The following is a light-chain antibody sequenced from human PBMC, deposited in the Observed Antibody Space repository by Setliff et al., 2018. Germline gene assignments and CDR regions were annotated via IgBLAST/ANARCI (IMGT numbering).Light chain of an antibody. CDR2: GNS. Sequence: QSVLTQPPSVSGAPGQRVTISCTGSNSNIGAGYDVHWYQQLPGTAPKLLIYGNSNRPSGVPDRFSGSKSGTSASLAITGLQAEDEADYYCQSYDSSLSAYVVFGGGTKVNV. CDR3: QSYDSSLSAYVV. CDR1: NSNIGAGYD. J-gene: IGLJ2*01. V-gene: IGLV1-40*01.